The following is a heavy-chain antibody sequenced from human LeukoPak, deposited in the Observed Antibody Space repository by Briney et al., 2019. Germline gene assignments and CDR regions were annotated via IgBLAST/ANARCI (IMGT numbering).Heavy chain of an antibody. CDR1: GFTFSTYD. CDR2: ISGSGGST. J-gene: IGHJ4*02. Sequence: GGSLRLSCAASGFTFSTYDMNWVRQAPGKGLEWVSAISGSGGSTYYADSVKGRFTISRDNSKNTLYLQMNSLRAEDTAVYYCAKDRVLGPPEYYFDYWGQGTLVTVSS. V-gene: IGHV3-23*01. CDR3: AKDRVLGPPEYYFDY. D-gene: IGHD3-10*01.